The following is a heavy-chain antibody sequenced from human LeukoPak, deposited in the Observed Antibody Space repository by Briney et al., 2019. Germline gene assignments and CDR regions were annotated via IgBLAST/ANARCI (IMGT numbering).Heavy chain of an antibody. CDR2: ISWNSGDI. Sequence: GGSLRLSCAASGFTFDDYAMHWVRQAPGKGLEWVSGISWNSGDIGYADSVKGRFTISRDNAKNSLYLQMNSLRAEDTALYYCAKGAIRGGAFVSFDYWGQGTLVTVSS. V-gene: IGHV3-9*01. CDR3: AKGAIRGGAFVSFDY. J-gene: IGHJ4*02. D-gene: IGHD3-10*01. CDR1: GFTFDDYA.